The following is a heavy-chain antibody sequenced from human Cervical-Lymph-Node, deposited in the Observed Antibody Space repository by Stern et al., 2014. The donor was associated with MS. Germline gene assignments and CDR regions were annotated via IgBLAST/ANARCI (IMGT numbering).Heavy chain of an antibody. CDR3: ARDRPIFGVVNPSYYYGMDV. CDR1: GGSISSDDYY. Sequence: QVQLQESGPGLVKSSQTLSLTCTVSGGSISSDDYYWSWIRQSPGKGLEWIGYIFYSGLTYYNPSLKSRVTISVDTSKSHFSLKLSSVTAADTAVYYCARDRPIFGVVNPSYYYGMDVWGQGTTVTVSS. J-gene: IGHJ6*02. CDR2: IFYSGLT. D-gene: IGHD3-3*01. V-gene: IGHV4-30-4*01.